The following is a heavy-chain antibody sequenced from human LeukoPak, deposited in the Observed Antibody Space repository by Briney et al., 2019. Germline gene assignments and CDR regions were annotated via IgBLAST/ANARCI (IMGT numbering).Heavy chain of an antibody. D-gene: IGHD4-23*01. CDR3: AGTTVAYNWFDP. J-gene: IGHJ5*02. CDR2: INPSGGST. CDR1: GYTFTSYY. Sequence: GASVKVSCKASGYTFTSYYMHWVRQAPGQGLEWMGIINPSGGSTSYAQKFQGRVTMTRDMSTSTVYMELSSLRSEDTAVYYCAGTTVAYNWFDPWGQGTLVTVSS. V-gene: IGHV1-46*01.